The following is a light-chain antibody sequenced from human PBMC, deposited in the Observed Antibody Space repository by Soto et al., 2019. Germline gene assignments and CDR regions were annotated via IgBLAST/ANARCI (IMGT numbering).Light chain of an antibody. CDR3: HVWDDSDHYV. J-gene: IGLJ1*01. CDR2: DDS. CDR1: NIGSKS. Sequence: SYELTQPPSVSVAPGQTAIITCGEKNIGSKSVHWYQQKPGQGPVLVVYDDSDRPSRIPERFSGSKSGKVATLTISRVEAGDGADYYCHVWDDSDHYVFGSGTKLTVL. V-gene: IGLV3-21*02.